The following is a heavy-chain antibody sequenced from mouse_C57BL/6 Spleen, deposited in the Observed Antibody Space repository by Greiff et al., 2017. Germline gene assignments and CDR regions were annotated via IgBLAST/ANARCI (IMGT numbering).Heavy chain of an antibody. J-gene: IGHJ2*01. V-gene: IGHV1-18*01. CDR2: INPNNGGT. CDR3: ARVYDGYSFDY. CDR1: GYTFTDYN. D-gene: IGHD2-3*01. Sequence: EVKLQESGPELVKPGASVKIPCKASGYTFTDYNMDWVKQSHGKSLEWIGDINPNNGGTIYNQKFKGKATLTVDKSSSTAYMELRSLTSEDTAVYYCARVYDGYSFDYWGQGTTLTVSS.